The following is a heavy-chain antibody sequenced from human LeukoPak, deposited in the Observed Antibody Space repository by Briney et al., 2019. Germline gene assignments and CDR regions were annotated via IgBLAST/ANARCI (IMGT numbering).Heavy chain of an antibody. J-gene: IGHJ4*02. Sequence: GGSLRLSCAASGSTFSSYWMSWVRQAPGKGLEWVANIKQDGSEKYYVDSVKGRFTISRDNAKNSLYLQMNSLRAEDTAVYYCARGKRYYDSSGSPYFDYWGQGTLVTVSS. D-gene: IGHD3-22*01. CDR1: GSTFSSYW. CDR3: ARGKRYYDSSGSPYFDY. V-gene: IGHV3-7*01. CDR2: IKQDGSEK.